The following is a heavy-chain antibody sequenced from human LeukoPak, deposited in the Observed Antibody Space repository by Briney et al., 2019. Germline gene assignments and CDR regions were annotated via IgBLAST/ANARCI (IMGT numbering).Heavy chain of an antibody. Sequence: GGSLRFSCAASGFTFSSYWMHGVRQAPGKGLVWVSRINSDGSSTSYADSVKGRFTISRDNAKNTLYLQMNSLRAEDTAVYYCARGDYDILTGRPPAYYYYGMDVWGQGTTVTVSS. CDR1: GFTFSSYW. V-gene: IGHV3-74*01. J-gene: IGHJ6*02. CDR3: ARGDYDILTGRPPAYYYYGMDV. D-gene: IGHD3-9*01. CDR2: INSDGSST.